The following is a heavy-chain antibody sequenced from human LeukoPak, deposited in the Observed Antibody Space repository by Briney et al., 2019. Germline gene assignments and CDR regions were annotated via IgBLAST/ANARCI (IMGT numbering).Heavy chain of an antibody. CDR1: GFTFDDYT. D-gene: IGHD3-9*01. CDR3: TRDLMDYDVSTGLHHYYMDV. V-gene: IGHV3-43*01. Sequence: GGSLRLSCAASGFTFDDYTMHWVRQAPGKGLEWVSLISWDGGSTYYADSVKGRFTISRDNSKNSLYLQMNTLRVEDTAVYYCTRDLMDYDVSTGLHHYYMDVWGQGTTVTVSS. CDR2: ISWDGGST. J-gene: IGHJ6*02.